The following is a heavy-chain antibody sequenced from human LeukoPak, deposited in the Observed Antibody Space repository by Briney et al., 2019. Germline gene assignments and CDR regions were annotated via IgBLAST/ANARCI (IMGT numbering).Heavy chain of an antibody. D-gene: IGHD5-24*01. J-gene: IGHJ4*02. CDR2: ISWNSGSI. Sequence: GGSLRLSCAASGFTFDDYAMPWVRQAPGKGLEWVSGISWNSGSIGYADSVKGRFTISRDNAKNSLYLQMNSLRAEDPALYYCAKAGRRGPGLHFDYWGQGTLVTVSS. V-gene: IGHV3-9*01. CDR3: AKAGRRGPGLHFDY. CDR1: GFTFDDYA.